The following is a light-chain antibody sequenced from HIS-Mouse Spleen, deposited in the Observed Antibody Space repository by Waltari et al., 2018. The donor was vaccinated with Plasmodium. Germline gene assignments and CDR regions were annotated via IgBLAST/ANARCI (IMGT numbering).Light chain of an antibody. Sequence: SYELPQPPSVSVSPGQTARIPCSGDASPKKYAYWYQQKSGQAPVLVIYEDSKRPSGIPERFSGSSSGTMATLTISGAQVEDEADYYCYSTDSSGNHRVFGGGTKLTVL. CDR3: YSTDSSGNHRV. V-gene: IGLV3-10*01. CDR1: ASPKKY. J-gene: IGLJ3*02. CDR2: EDS.